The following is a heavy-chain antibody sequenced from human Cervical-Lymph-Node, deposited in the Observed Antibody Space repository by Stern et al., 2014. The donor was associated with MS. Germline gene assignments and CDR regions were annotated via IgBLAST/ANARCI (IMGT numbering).Heavy chain of an antibody. CDR3: ARDLERPYREDYYYGMDV. CDR1: GYTFSTYA. Sequence: QVQLVQSGAEVKEPGASVKVSCKASGYTFSTYAMNWVRQAPGQRLEWTGWINTGSGDRNDSQKFQGRVTITRDTSATTVYMELSGLRSEDTAVYYCARDLERPYREDYYYGMDVWGQGTTVTVSS. J-gene: IGHJ6*02. V-gene: IGHV1-3*04. D-gene: IGHD3-3*01. CDR2: INTGSGDR.